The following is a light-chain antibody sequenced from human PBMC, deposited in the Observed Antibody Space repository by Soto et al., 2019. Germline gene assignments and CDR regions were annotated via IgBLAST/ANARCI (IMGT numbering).Light chain of an antibody. Sequence: IAMTQSPATLSVSPGERATLSCRASQSVGRDLAWYQQKPGQAPRLLIYGTSNRATGIPDRFSGSGSGTDFSLTISSLEPEDFAVYYCQQYGSSRTFGQGTKVDTK. CDR1: QSVGRD. CDR3: QQYGSSRT. CDR2: GTS. V-gene: IGKV3-20*01. J-gene: IGKJ1*01.